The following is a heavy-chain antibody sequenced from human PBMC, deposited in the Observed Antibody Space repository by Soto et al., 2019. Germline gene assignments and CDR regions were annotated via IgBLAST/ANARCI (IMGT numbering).Heavy chain of an antibody. D-gene: IGHD2-21*02. CDR3: ARVVTGQGFDY. Sequence: GGSLRLSCAASGFTFSSYDMNWVRQAPGEGLEWGSYIGSSSSPIYYADSVKGRFTMSRDNAKKSLYLQMNNLRDEDTAVFYCARVVTGQGFDYWGQGTQVNVSS. CDR1: GFTFSSYD. CDR2: IGSSSSPI. J-gene: IGHJ4*02. V-gene: IGHV3-48*02.